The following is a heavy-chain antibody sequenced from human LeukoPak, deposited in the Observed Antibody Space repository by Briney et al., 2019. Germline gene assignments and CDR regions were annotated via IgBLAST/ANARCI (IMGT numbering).Heavy chain of an antibody. CDR2: IKHDGSDK. CDR3: ARIAAAVTGRDWFDP. Sequence: GGSLRLSCAAPRLTFSNHWMTWVGQAPGKGLEWVAHIKHDGSDKYYVDSVKGRFTSSRDNAKNLLYLQMNSLRADYAAVTSCARIAAAVTGRDWFDPWGQGTLVTVSS. CDR1: RLTFSNHW. D-gene: IGHD6-13*01. J-gene: IGHJ5*02. V-gene: IGHV3-7*04.